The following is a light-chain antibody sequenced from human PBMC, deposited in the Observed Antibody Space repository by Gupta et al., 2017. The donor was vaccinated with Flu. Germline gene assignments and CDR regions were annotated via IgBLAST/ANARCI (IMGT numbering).Light chain of an antibody. V-gene: IGKV3-15*01. CDR2: GAS. CDR1: QSVSSN. Sequence: EIARTQSTATLSVSPGERATLSCRASQSVSSNLAWYQQKPGQAPRLLIYGASTRATGIPARFSGSGSGTEFTLTISSLQSEDFAVYYCQQYNNWPPWTFGQGTKVEIK. CDR3: QQYNNWPPWT. J-gene: IGKJ1*01.